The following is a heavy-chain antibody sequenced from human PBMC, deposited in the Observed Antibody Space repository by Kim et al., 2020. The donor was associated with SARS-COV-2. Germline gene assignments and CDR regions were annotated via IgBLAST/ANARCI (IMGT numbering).Heavy chain of an antibody. CDR3: ARVYNYDLDY. CDR2: IYYSGST. V-gene: IGHV4-39*07. D-gene: IGHD3-22*01. J-gene: IGHJ4*02. Sequence: SETLSLTCTVSGGSISSSSYYWGWIRQPPGKGLEWIGSIYYSGSTYYNPSLKSRVTISVDTSKNQFSLKLSSVTAADTAVYYCARVYNYDLDYWGQGTLVTVSS. CDR1: GGSISSSSYY.